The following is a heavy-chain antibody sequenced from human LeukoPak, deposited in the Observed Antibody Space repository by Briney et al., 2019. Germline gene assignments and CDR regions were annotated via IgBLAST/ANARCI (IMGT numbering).Heavy chain of an antibody. Sequence: GGSLRLSCAASGFTFGSYVMTWVRQAPGKGLQWVSGISGSGGSTYYADSVKGRFTISRDNTKNTLYLQMNSLSAEDTAVYYCAKDPRYYDSSSYLHWGQGTLVTISS. CDR3: AKDPRYYDSSSYLH. V-gene: IGHV3-23*01. CDR1: GFTFGSYV. D-gene: IGHD3-22*01. J-gene: IGHJ4*02. CDR2: ISGSGGST.